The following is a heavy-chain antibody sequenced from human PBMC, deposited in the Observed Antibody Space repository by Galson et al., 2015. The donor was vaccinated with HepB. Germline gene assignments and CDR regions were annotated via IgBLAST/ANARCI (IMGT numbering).Heavy chain of an antibody. CDR2: IWYDGSNK. CDR3: ARDVGRGKGDYVADY. Sequence: SLRLSCAASGFTFSSYGMHWVRQAPGKGLEWVAVIWYDGSNKYYADSVKGRFTISRDNSKNTLYLQMNSLRAEDTAVYYCARDVGRGKGDYVADYWGQGTLVTVSS. CDR1: GFTFSSYG. D-gene: IGHD4-17*01. V-gene: IGHV3-33*01. J-gene: IGHJ4*02.